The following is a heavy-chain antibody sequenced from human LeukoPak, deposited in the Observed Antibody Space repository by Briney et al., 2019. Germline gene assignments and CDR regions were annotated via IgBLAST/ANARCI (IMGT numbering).Heavy chain of an antibody. V-gene: IGHV5-51*01. Sequence: GESLQISCKGSGYSFTSYWIGWVRQMPGKGLEWMGIIYPGDSDTRYSPSFQGQVTISADKSISTAYLQWSSLKASDTAMYYCARSYTYYDFWSGYYDYWGQGTLVTVSS. D-gene: IGHD3-3*01. CDR3: ARSYTYYDFWSGYYDY. J-gene: IGHJ4*02. CDR2: IYPGDSDT. CDR1: GYSFTSYW.